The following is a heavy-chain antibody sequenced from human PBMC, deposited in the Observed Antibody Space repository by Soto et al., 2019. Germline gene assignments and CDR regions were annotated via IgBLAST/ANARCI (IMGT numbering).Heavy chain of an antibody. CDR3: ARALRFTDPRDYYGMDV. CDR2: INASGGST. CDR1: GYTFTNYY. J-gene: IGHJ6*02. D-gene: IGHD3-3*01. Sequence: QVQLVQSGAEVKKPGASVTISCKASGYTFTNYYLHWVRQAAGQRLEWMGLINASGGSTRYAHKVQDRVVMTTDTSTNTVYMELRRLRSEDTAVYYCARALRFTDPRDYYGMDVWGQGTTVTVSS. V-gene: IGHV1-46*01.